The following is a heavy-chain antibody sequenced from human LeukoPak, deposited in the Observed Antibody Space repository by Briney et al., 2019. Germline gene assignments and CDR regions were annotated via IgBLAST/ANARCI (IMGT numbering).Heavy chain of an antibody. V-gene: IGHV3-21*04. D-gene: IGHD1-26*01. Sequence: GGSLRLSCAASGFTFSSYSMNWVRQAPGKGLEWVSSISSSSSYIYYADSVKGRFTISRDNAKNSLYLQMNSLRAEDTALYYCAKGASYYYYMDVWGKGTTVTISS. CDR2: ISSSSSYI. CDR3: AKGASYYYYMDV. CDR1: GFTFSSYS. J-gene: IGHJ6*03.